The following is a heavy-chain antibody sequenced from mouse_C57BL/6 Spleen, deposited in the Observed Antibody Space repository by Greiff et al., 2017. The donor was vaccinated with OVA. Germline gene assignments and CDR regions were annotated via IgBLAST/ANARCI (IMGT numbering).Heavy chain of an antibody. J-gene: IGHJ2*01. CDR1: GFTFSSYA. V-gene: IGHV5-4*01. D-gene: IGHD1-1*01. CDR3: AREHYGSSHYLDY. CDR2: ISDGGSYT. Sequence: EVKLMESGGGLVKPGGSLKLSCAASGFTFSSYAMSWVRQTPEKRLEWVATISDGGSYTYYPDNVKGRFTISRDNAKNNLYLQMSHLKSEDTAMYYCAREHYGSSHYLDYWGQGTTLTVSS.